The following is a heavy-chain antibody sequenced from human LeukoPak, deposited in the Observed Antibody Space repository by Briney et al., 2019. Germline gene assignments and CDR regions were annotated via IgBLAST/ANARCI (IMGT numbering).Heavy chain of an antibody. Sequence: GGSLRLSCAGSGFALKSYSLTWVRQAPGKGLEWVSSISSTSAYIHYADSVKGRFTISRDNVDNVVYLEMNSLGAEDTATYYCARVAVSGPTGWFDSWGEGTLVIVSS. CDR1: GFALKSYS. J-gene: IGHJ5*01. CDR3: ARVAVSGPTGWFDS. V-gene: IGHV3-21*01. CDR2: ISSTSAYI. D-gene: IGHD2-8*02.